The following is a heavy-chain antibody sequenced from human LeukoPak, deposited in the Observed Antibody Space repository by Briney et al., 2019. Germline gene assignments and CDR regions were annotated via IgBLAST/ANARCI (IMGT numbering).Heavy chain of an antibody. J-gene: IGHJ4*02. Sequence: PPETLSLTCTVSGGSISSYYWSWIRQPPGKGLEWIGYIYYSGSTNYKSSLKSRVTISVDTSKNQFSLKLNSVTAADTAVYYCARFGTSSSRFFDQWGQGTLVTVSS. CDR1: GGSISSYY. CDR2: IYYSGST. CDR3: ARFGTSSSRFFDQ. D-gene: IGHD6-6*01. V-gene: IGHV4-59*01.